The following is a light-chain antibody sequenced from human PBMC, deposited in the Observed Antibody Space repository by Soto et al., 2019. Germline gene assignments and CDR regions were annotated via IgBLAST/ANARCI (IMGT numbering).Light chain of an antibody. Sequence: DKVMTQSPATLSVSPGERATLSCRASQSVSSNLAWYQQKPGQAPRLLIYDASTRATGIPARFSGSGSGTEFTLTISSLQSEDLAVYYCQQYDDWPETFGQGTKV. CDR2: DAS. CDR3: QQYDDWPET. V-gene: IGKV3-15*01. CDR1: QSVSSN. J-gene: IGKJ1*01.